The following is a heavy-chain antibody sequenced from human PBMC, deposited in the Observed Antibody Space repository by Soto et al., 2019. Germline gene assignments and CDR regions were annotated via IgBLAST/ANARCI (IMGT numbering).Heavy chain of an antibody. CDR1: GYLFTSSD. Sequence: QVQLVQSGAEVKKPGASVKVSCKASGYLFTSSDINWVRQATGQGLEWMGWLNPTTGNTGYAQNFQGRVTMTGNTSISTAYMELSSLKSEDTAVYYCTRGRIMITFGGAIRIDYWGQGSLVTVSS. CDR2: LNPTTGNT. D-gene: IGHD3-16*01. CDR3: TRGRIMITFGGAIRIDY. J-gene: IGHJ4*02. V-gene: IGHV1-8*01.